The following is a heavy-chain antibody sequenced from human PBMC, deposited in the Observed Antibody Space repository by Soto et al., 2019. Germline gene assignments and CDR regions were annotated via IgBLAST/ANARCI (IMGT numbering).Heavy chain of an antibody. J-gene: IGHJ6*02. Sequence: SETLSLTCSVSGGSITSGDYYWSWIRRPPGRGPEYIGYIYYGGSTYYNPSLKSRLSISVDTSKNQFSLQLTSVTAAATAVYYCATTVGYNYNVDIWGQGTTVTVS. CDR3: ATTVGYNYNVDI. CDR2: IYYGGST. CDR1: GGSITSGDYY. V-gene: IGHV4-30-4*01.